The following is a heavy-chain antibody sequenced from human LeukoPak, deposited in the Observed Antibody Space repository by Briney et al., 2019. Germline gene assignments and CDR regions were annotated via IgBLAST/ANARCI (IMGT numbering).Heavy chain of an antibody. CDR2: IHDTRGT. J-gene: IGHJ4*02. D-gene: IGHD5-12*01. CDR1: GDSIKNYY. Sequence: SETLSLTCTASGDSIKNYYWAWIRQAPGKGLVWIGYIHDTRGTNYNPYLKSRVTMSLDTSKNHFTLSLKSVTAADTAVYFWAVAIGYATSPADNLGERTLVIVSS. V-gene: IGHV4-59*01. CDR3: AVAIGYATSPADN.